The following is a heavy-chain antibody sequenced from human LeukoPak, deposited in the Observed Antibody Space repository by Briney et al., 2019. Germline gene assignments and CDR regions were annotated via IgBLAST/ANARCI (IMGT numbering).Heavy chain of an antibody. Sequence: SETLSLTCTVSGGSISSSSYYWGWIRQPPGKGLEWIGRIYYSGSTYYNPSLKSRVTISVDTSKNQFSLKLSSVTAADTAVYYCARHPRITMVRGDYPNWFDPWGQGTLVTVSS. CDR2: IYYSGST. CDR1: GGSISSSSYY. J-gene: IGHJ5*02. CDR3: ARHPRITMVRGDYPNWFDP. D-gene: IGHD3-10*01. V-gene: IGHV4-39*01.